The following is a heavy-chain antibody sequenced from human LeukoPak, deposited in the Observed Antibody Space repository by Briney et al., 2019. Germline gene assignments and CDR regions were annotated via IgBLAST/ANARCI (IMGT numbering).Heavy chain of an antibody. J-gene: IGHJ4*02. CDR1: GFTFSSHG. V-gene: IGHV3-23*01. Sequence: GGSLRLSCAASGFTFSSHGMSWVRQAPGKGLEWVSTISGSGDNTYYADSVKGRFTISRDNSKNTLYLQMNSLRAEDTAVYYCAKDSRRDGYSRASYFDYWGQGTLVTVSS. CDR3: AKDSRRDGYSRASYFDY. CDR2: ISGSGDNT. D-gene: IGHD5-24*01.